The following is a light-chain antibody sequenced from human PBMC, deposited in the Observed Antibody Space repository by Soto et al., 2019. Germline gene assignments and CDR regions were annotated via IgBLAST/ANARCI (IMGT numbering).Light chain of an antibody. CDR1: QTVLYSSDNKNY. J-gene: IGKJ2*01. V-gene: IGKV4-1*01. CDR2: WAS. Sequence: DIVMTQSPDSLAVSLGERATINCKSSQTVLYSSDNKNYLPWYQQKPGHPPKLLIYWASTLESGVPARFSGSGSGTDFSRTISSLQAEDVAVYYGQQYYSTPHTFGQGTKLEIK. CDR3: QQYYSTPHT.